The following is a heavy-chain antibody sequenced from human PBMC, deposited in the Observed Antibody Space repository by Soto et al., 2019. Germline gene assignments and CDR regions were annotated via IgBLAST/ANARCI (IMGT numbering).Heavy chain of an antibody. CDR2: TSGSGGST. CDR1: GFTFSSYA. J-gene: IGHJ4*02. CDR3: AKDQYCSGGSCYPFDY. V-gene: IGHV3-23*01. Sequence: GGSLRLSCAASGFTFSSYAMSWVRQAPGKGLEWVSATSGSGGSTYYADSVKGRFTIARDKSKNTLYLQMNSLRAEDTAVYYCAKDQYCSGGSCYPFDYWGQGTLVTVSS. D-gene: IGHD2-15*01.